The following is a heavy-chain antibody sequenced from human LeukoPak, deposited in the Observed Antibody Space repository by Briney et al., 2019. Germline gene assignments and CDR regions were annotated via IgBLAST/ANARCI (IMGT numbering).Heavy chain of an antibody. D-gene: IGHD3-9*01. V-gene: IGHV4-59*01. CDR1: GGSISSYY. CDR2: IYYSGST. J-gene: IGHJ6*02. CDR3: ARGDYDILTGYYIPVYYYGMDV. Sequence: SETLSLTCTVSGGSISSYYWSWLRQPPGKGLEWIGYIYYSGSTNYNPSLKSRVTISVDTSKNQFSLKLSSVTAADTAVYYCARGDYDILTGYYIPVYYYGMDVWGQGTTVTVSS.